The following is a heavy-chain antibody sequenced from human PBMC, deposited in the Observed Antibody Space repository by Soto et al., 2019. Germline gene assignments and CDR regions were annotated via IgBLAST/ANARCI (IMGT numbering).Heavy chain of an antibody. CDR2: IYYSGST. CDR1: GGSISNYY. CDR3: ARGSTRIAAAGTNWFDP. V-gene: IGHV4-59*12. Sequence: SETLSLTCTVSGGSISNYYWSWIRQSPGKGLEWIGYIYYSGSTHYNPSLKSRVTISVDTSKNQFSLKLSSVTAADTAVYYCARGSTRIAAAGTNWFDPWGQGTLVTVSS. J-gene: IGHJ5*02. D-gene: IGHD6-13*01.